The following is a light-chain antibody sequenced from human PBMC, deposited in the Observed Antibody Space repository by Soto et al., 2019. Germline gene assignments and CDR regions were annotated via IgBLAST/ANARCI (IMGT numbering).Light chain of an antibody. J-gene: IGLJ2*01. CDR2: EVS. Sequence: QSALTQPPSASGSPGQSVTISCTGTSSDVGGYNYVSWYQQHPGKAPKLMIYEVSKRPSGVPDRFSGSKSGSTASLTVSGPQAEDGADYYCSSYAGSNNLIFGGGTKLTVL. CDR3: SSYAGSNNLI. CDR1: SSDVGGYNY. V-gene: IGLV2-8*01.